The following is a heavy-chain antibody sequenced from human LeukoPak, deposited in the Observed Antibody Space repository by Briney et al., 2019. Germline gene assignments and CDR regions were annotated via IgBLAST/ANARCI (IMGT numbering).Heavy chain of an antibody. J-gene: IGHJ3*02. Sequence: GGSLRLSCAASGFTFSSYWMHWVRQAPGKGLVWVSRINSDGSSTGYADSVKGRFTISRDNAKNTLYLQMHSLRAEDTAVYYCATSTIFGVVIIPEAFXIWGQGTMVTVSS. CDR1: GFTFSSYW. CDR3: ATSTIFGVVIIPEAFXI. D-gene: IGHD3-3*01. CDR2: INSDGSST. V-gene: IGHV3-74*01.